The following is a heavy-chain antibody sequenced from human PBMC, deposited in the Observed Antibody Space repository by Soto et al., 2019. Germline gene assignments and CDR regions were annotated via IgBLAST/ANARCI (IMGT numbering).Heavy chain of an antibody. J-gene: IGHJ5*02. CDR3: ARYYFDSSGYSNWFDP. CDR1: GGSITSDAYY. Sequence: RSLPCAVSGGSITSDAYYWTWIHQHPGKGLEWIAYIHYSGRTYYNPSLKSRVTISVDTSNNQFSLKLSSVTAADTAVYYCARYYFDSSGYSNWFDPWGQGTLVTVSS. D-gene: IGHD3-22*01. CDR2: IHYSGRT. V-gene: IGHV4-31*11.